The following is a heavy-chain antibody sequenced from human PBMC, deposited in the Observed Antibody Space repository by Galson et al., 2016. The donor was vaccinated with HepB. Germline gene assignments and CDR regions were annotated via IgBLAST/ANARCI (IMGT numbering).Heavy chain of an antibody. D-gene: IGHD5-12*01. CDR3: AKLYGGYVDY. CDR2: ISGSGGTT. Sequence: SLRLSCAASGFTFSSYAMTWVRQAPGKGLEWVSDISGSGGTTYHADSVKGRFTISRDNSKNTLYLQMNSLRAEDTAICSCAKLYGGYVDYWGQGTLVTVSS. V-gene: IGHV3-23*01. J-gene: IGHJ4*02. CDR1: GFTFSSYA.